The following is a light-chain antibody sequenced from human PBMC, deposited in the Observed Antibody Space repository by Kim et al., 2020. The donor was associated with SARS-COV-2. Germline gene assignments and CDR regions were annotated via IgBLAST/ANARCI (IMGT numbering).Light chain of an antibody. Sequence: DIQMTQSPSTLSASVGDRVTITCRASQSITAWLAWYQQKPGKAPKLLVYKSSTLESGVPSRFSGSGSGTEFTLTISRLQPDDVANYYCKQYKRYSGTFGQGTKVDIK. V-gene: IGKV1-5*03. J-gene: IGKJ1*01. CDR3: KQYKRYSGT. CDR1: QSITAW. CDR2: KSS.